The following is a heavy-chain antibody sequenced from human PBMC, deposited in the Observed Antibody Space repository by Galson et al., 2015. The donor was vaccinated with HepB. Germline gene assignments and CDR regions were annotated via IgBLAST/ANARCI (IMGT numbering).Heavy chain of an antibody. CDR3: AREHRMDYCFDF. D-gene: IGHD3/OR15-3a*01. CDR1: GYTFRSYG. J-gene: IGHJ4*02. Sequence: SVKVSCKASGYTFRSYGITWVRQAPGQGLEWMGWISGYNGNTNYAQKFQGRVTMTTDTSTNTAHMELRSLRSDDTAVYYCAREHRMDYCFDFWGQGTLVTVSS. V-gene: IGHV1-18*01. CDR2: ISGYNGNT.